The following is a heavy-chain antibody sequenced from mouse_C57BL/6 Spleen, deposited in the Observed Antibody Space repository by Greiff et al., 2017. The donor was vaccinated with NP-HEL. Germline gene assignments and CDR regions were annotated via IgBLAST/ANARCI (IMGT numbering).Heavy chain of an antibody. Sequence: EVQLQQSGPELVKPGASVKISCKASGYTFTDYYMNWVKQSHGKSLEWIGDINPNNGGTSYNQKFKGKATLTVDKSSSTAYMELRSLTSEDSAVYYCASSNWGWYFDVWGTGTTVTVSS. V-gene: IGHV1-26*01. D-gene: IGHD2-5*01. J-gene: IGHJ1*03. CDR3: ASSNWGWYFDV. CDR2: INPNNGGT. CDR1: GYTFTDYY.